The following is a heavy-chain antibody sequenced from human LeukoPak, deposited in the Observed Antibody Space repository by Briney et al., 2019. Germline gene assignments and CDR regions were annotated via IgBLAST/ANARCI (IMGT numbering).Heavy chain of an antibody. Sequence: GGSLRLSCAASGFTFSSFSMNWVRQAPGKGLEWVSYISSTSSTIYYADSVKGRFTISRDNAKNSLYLQMNSLRAEDTAVYYCARSRRGKLLWFGELYYFDYWGQGTLVTVSS. CDR1: GFTFSSFS. CDR2: ISSTSSTI. D-gene: IGHD3-10*01. V-gene: IGHV3-48*01. J-gene: IGHJ4*02. CDR3: ARSRRGKLLWFGELYYFDY.